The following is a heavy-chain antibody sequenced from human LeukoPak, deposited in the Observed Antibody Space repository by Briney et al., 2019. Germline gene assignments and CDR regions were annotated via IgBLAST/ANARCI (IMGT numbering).Heavy chain of an antibody. D-gene: IGHD6-6*01. CDR2: IYSAGYT. Sequence: PRGSLRLSCAVSGFTVRNNYMSWVRQAPGKGLEWVSVIYSAGYTYFADSVKGRFTISRDNSKNTLYLQMNRLRAEDTAVYYCARDLGSSVDSWGQGTLVTVSS. V-gene: IGHV3-53*01. CDR3: ARDLGSSVDS. J-gene: IGHJ4*02. CDR1: GFTVRNNY.